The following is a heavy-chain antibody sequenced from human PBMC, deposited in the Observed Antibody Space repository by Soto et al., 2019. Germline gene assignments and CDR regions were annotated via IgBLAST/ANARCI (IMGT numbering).Heavy chain of an antibody. CDR1: GGSISSSSYY. D-gene: IGHD3-3*01. V-gene: IGHV4-39*01. CDR2: IYYSGST. CDR3: ARAIFGYGMDV. J-gene: IGHJ6*02. Sequence: SETLSLTCTVSGGSISSSSYYWGWIRQPPGKGLEWIGSIYYSGSTYYNPSLKSRVTISVDTSKNQFSLKLSSVTAADTAVYYCARAIFGYGMDVWGQGTTVTVSS.